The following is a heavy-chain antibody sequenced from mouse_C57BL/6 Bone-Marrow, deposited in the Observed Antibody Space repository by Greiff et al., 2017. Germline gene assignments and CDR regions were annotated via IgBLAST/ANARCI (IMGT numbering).Heavy chain of an antibody. Sequence: VQLQQSGPELVKPGASVKMSCKASGYTFTDYYMHWVKQKPGKGLEWIGEIYPGSGNTYYNEKFKGKATLTADTSSSTAYMQLSSLTSEDSAVYFCARRVEFITTVVARRYFDYWGQGTTLTVSA. CDR3: RRVEFITTVVARRYFDY. J-gene: IGHJ2*01. CDR2: YPGSGNTY. V-gene: IGHV1-83*01. D-gene: IGHD1-1*01. CDR1: YTFTDYYM.